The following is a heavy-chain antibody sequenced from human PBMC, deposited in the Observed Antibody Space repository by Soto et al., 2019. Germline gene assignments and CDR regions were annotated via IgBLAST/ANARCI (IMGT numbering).Heavy chain of an antibody. CDR3: AYLSYGPNYYYYGMDV. CDR1: GYSFTSYW. D-gene: IGHD3-10*01. Sequence: RGESLKISCKGSGYSFTSYWISWVRQMPGKGLEWMGRIDPSDSYTNYSPSFQGHVTISADKSISTAYLQWSSLKASDTAMYYCAYLSYGPNYYYYGMDVWGQGTTVTVSS. CDR2: IDPSDSYT. V-gene: IGHV5-10-1*01. J-gene: IGHJ6*02.